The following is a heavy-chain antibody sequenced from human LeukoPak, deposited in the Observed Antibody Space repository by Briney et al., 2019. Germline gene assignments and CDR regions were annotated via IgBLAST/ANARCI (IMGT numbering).Heavy chain of an antibody. CDR3: ATEVRAFDI. V-gene: IGHV3-43*02. Sequence: GGSLRLSCAASGFTFSNYAMHWVRQAPGKGLEWVSLISGDGGSTYYADSVKGRFTISRDNSKNSLYLQMNSLRTEDTALYYCATEVRAFDIWGQGTMVTVSS. CDR1: GFTFSNYA. CDR2: ISGDGGST. D-gene: IGHD1-14*01. J-gene: IGHJ3*02.